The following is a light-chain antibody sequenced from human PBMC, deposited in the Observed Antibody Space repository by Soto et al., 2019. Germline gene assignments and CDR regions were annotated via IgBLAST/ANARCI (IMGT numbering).Light chain of an antibody. CDR1: QAVTSDT. V-gene: IGKV3-20*01. CDR3: QRDN. J-gene: IGKJ2*01. CDR2: ATS. Sequence: EIVLTQSPGTLSLSPGERATLSCRVSQAVTSDTLGWYQKKPGQAPRLLIYATSKRAAGIPDRFSGSGSGTDFTLSMSRLEPEDFAVYDSQRDNFGQGNRLQIK.